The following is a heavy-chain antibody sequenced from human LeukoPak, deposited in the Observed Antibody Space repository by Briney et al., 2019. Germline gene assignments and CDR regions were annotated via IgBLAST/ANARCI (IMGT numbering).Heavy chain of an antibody. D-gene: IGHD3-16*01. CDR3: ARRIWGADSQSHTFDI. V-gene: IGHV3-11*01. Sequence: GGSLRLSCAASGFTFNDYNMGRIRQAPGKGLEWVAYISSGMYYADSVKGRFTISRDNAKNSLYLQMNSLRADDTAVYYCARRIWGADSQSHTFDIWGQGTMVTVSS. CDR2: ISSGM. J-gene: IGHJ3*02. CDR1: GFTFNDYN.